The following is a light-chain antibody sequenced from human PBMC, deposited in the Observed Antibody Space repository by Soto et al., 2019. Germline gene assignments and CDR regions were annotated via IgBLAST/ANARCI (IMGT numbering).Light chain of an antibody. CDR3: KQAYGAPPT. J-gene: IGKJ1*01. V-gene: IGKV1-39*01. CDR1: QSITTF. CDR2: AAS. Sequence: DIQVTQSPSSLSASVGDRVTITCRASQSITTFLNWYQQKPGNAPKLLIYAASSLQTGVPSRFSGSGSGTVFPLPISILQREDFPTYYCKQAYGAPPTFGQGTKGKIK.